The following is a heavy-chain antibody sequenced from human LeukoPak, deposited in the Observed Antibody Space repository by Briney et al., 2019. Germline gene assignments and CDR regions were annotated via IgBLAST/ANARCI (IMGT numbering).Heavy chain of an antibody. CDR3: AKSGALLLWFGELLDYFDY. CDR1: GFTFSGYA. CDR2: ISVSGGST. Sequence: PGGSLRLSCAASGFTFSGYAMSGGPQAPGKGVEWVSAISVSGGSTSPAGAVKGRFTISRANYKNTLYLQMNSLRAEDTAVYYCAKSGALLLWFGELLDYFDYWGQGTLVTVSS. J-gene: IGHJ4*02. V-gene: IGHV3-23*01. D-gene: IGHD3-10*01.